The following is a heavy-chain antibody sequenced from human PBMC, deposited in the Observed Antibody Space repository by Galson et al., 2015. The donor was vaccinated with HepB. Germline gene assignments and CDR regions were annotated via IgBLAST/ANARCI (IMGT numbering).Heavy chain of an antibody. CDR2: ISWDGGST. CDR3: AKGGAYSSSWSEQYYFDY. V-gene: IGHV3-43*01. Sequence: SLRLSCAASGFTFDDYTMHWVRQAPGKGLEWVSLISWDGGSTYYADSVKGRFTISRDNSKNSLYLQMNSLRTEDTALYYCAKGGAYSSSWSEQYYFDYWGQGTLVTVSS. J-gene: IGHJ4*02. CDR1: GFTFDDYT. D-gene: IGHD6-13*01.